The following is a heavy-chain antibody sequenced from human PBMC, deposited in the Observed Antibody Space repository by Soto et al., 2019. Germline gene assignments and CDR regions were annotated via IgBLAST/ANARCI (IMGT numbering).Heavy chain of an antibody. D-gene: IGHD6-13*01. J-gene: IGHJ6*02. CDR1: GFTFSSYA. CDR2: ISSSGGST. V-gene: IGHV3-23*01. CDR3: AKDGWAAAGFLGGYYYYGMDV. Sequence: GGSLRLSCAASGFTFSSYAMSWVRQAPGKGLEWVSAISSSGGSTYYADPVKGRFTISRDNSKNTLYLQMNSLRAEDTAVYYCAKDGWAAAGFLGGYYYYGMDVWGQGTTVTVS.